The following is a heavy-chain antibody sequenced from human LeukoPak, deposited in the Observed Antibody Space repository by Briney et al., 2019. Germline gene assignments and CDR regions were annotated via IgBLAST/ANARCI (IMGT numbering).Heavy chain of an antibody. V-gene: IGHV4-38-2*02. Sequence: ASETLSLTCTVSGYSISNGFYWAWMRQPPGKGLEWIGNIHYSESTNFNPSLKSRVAIAVDTSKNQFSPSMRSVTAADTAVYYCARVSAAGMEFHYGMDVWGQGTTVFVSS. CDR3: ARVSAAGMEFHYGMDV. CDR2: IHYSEST. D-gene: IGHD6-13*01. J-gene: IGHJ6*02. CDR1: GYSISNGFY.